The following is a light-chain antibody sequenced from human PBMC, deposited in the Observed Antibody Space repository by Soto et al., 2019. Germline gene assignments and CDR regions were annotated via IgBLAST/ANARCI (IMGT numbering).Light chain of an antibody. Sequence: GAPGRQVTSSGTGSSSNSGAGYDLHWYQQLPGTAPKLLLYGNSTRPSGVPDRFSGSKSGTSASLAITGLQAEDEADYYCQSYDSRLRAYFFATRTMSTVL. CDR2: GNS. V-gene: IGLV1-40*01. CDR1: SSNSGAGYD. CDR3: QSYDSRLRAYF. J-gene: IGLJ1*01.